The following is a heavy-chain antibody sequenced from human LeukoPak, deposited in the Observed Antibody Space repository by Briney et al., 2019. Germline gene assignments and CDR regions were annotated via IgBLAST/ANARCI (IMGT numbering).Heavy chain of an antibody. Sequence: PGRSLRLSCAASGFTFSSYGMHWVRQAPGEGLEWVAVISFDGSNKYYADSVKGRFTISRDNAKNSLYLQMNSLRAEDTAVYYCARSSGVGDDAFDIWGQGTMVTVSS. J-gene: IGHJ3*02. V-gene: IGHV3-30*12. CDR2: ISFDGSNK. CDR3: ARSSGVGDDAFDI. CDR1: GFTFSSYG. D-gene: IGHD1-26*01.